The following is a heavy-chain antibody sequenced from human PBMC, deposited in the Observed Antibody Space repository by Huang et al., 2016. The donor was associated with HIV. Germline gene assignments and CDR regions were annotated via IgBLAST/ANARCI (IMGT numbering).Heavy chain of an antibody. V-gene: IGHV4-39*01. Sequence: QLQLQESGPGQVKPSETLSLTCTVSGDFISSTNYYWGWIRQSPGKGLEWVGRVYQSGSTNYHPSLKSRVTLSVDTSRNQFSLRLNSVTAADTAVYYCASQHIGAAATWFWGRGTQVAVSS. D-gene: IGHD6-13*01. CDR3: ASQHIGAAATWF. J-gene: IGHJ4*02. CDR2: VYQSGST. CDR1: GDFISSTNYY.